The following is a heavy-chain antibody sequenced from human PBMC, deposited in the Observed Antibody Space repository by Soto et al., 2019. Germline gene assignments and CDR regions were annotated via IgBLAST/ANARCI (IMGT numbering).Heavy chain of an antibody. CDR2: ISSSSSYI. J-gene: IGHJ6*04. CDR3: GKDISPGGMDV. V-gene: IGHV3-21*04. D-gene: IGHD1-20*01. Sequence: GASLRLSCAASGFTFSSYSMNWVRQAPGKGLEWVSSISSSSSYIYYSDSVKGRFTTSRDNARNSLYLQMKSLRTEDTAFYYCGKDISPGGMDVWGSGIMVTVSS. CDR1: GFTFSSYS.